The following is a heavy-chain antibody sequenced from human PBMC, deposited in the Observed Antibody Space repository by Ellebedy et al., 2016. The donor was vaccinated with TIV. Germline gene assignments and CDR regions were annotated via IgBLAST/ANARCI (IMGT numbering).Heavy chain of an antibody. V-gene: IGHV3-23*01. J-gene: IGHJ5*02. Sequence: GESLKISXAASGFTFSSYAMSWVRQAPGKGLEWVSAISGSGGSTYYADSVKGRFTISRDNSKNTLYLQMNSLRAEDTAVYYCAKDPHYYGSTSPGDWFDPWGQGTLVTVSS. D-gene: IGHD3-10*01. CDR1: GFTFSSYA. CDR3: AKDPHYYGSTSPGDWFDP. CDR2: ISGSGGST.